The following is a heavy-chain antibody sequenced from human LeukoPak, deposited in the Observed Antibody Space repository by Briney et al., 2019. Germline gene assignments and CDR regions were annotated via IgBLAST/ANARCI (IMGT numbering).Heavy chain of an antibody. D-gene: IGHD3-3*01. CDR2: IRQDGSQK. Sequence: HTGGSLRLSCAASGFSFSSYNLNWVRQAPGKGLEWVANIRQDGSQKYYVDSVKGRFTISRDNAKNSLYLQMNSLRAEDTAVYYCAREDLGGDFWSGYNLWGQGTLVTVSS. CDR1: GFSFSSYN. CDR3: AREDLGGDFWSGYNL. V-gene: IGHV3-7*01. J-gene: IGHJ4*02.